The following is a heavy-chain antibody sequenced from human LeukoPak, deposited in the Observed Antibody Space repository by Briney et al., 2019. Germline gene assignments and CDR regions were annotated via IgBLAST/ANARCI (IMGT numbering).Heavy chain of an antibody. CDR1: GGSFSDYY. Sequence: SETLSLTCDVYGGSFSDYYWTWIRQPPGKGPEWIGEIKHGGGTNYNPSLKSRVTISLDTSKNQFSLHLKSVTAADTAVYYCARGIVLKLYAVLDSWGQGTLVTVSS. V-gene: IGHV4-34*01. CDR2: IKHGGGT. J-gene: IGHJ5*01. D-gene: IGHD2-8*01. CDR3: ARGIVLKLYAVLDS.